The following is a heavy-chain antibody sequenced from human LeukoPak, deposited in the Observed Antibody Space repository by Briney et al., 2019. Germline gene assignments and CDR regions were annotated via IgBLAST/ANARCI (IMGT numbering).Heavy chain of an antibody. Sequence: GGSLRLSCAASGFTFSSYAMSWVRQAPGKGLEWVSAISGSGGSTYYADSVKGRFTISRDNSKNTLYLQMNSLRAEDTAVYYCAKVLLSGIVYQLPYYYYGMDVWGQGTTVTVSS. CDR2: ISGSGGST. D-gene: IGHD2-2*01. V-gene: IGHV3-23*01. CDR1: GFTFSSYA. J-gene: IGHJ6*02. CDR3: AKVLLSGIVYQLPYYYYGMDV.